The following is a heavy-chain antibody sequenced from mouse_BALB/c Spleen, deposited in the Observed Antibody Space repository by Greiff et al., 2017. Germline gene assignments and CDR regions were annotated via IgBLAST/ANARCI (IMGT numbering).Heavy chain of an antibody. CDR2: INPSNGRT. CDR1: GYTFTSYW. D-gene: IGHD1-1*01. V-gene: IGHV1S81*02. Sequence: VQLQQSGAELVKPGASVKLSCKASGYTFTSYWMHWVKQRPGQGLEWIGEINPSNGRTNYNEKFKSKATLTVDKSSSTAYMQLSSLTSEDSAVYYCAIITYYAMDYWGQGTSVTVSS. CDR3: AIITYYAMDY. J-gene: IGHJ4*01.